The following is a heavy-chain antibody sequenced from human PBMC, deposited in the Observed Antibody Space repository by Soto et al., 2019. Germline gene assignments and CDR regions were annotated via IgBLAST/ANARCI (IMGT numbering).Heavy chain of an antibody. CDR1: GFTVNNNY. CDR2: IDSGDST. J-gene: IGHJ5*02. CDR3: ARDKS. V-gene: IGHV3-53*01. Sequence: GGSRRLSCAASGFTVNNNYMGWVRQAPGKGLEWVSLIDSGDSTYYTDSEKGRFTISRDSSKNTLYLQMSSLRAEDTAVYYCARDKSWGPGTLVTVSS.